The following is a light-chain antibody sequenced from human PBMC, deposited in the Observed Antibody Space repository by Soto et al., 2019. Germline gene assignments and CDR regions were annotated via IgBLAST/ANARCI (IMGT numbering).Light chain of an antibody. J-gene: IGKJ5*01. CDR1: QDIGIS. CDR2: AAS. V-gene: IGKV1-16*02. Sequence: DIQMTQSPSSLSASVGDRVTITCRASQDIGISLNWFHQKPGKAPKSPVYAASSLRTGVPSNFSGSGSGTDFTLTISSLQPEDFATYYCQQYKSYPLTFGQGTRLEIK. CDR3: QQYKSYPLT.